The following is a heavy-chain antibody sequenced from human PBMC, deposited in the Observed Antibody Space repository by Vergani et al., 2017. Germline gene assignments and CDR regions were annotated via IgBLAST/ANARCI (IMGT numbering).Heavy chain of an antibody. CDR3: ARDVGSPNRGYSDY. D-gene: IGHD7-27*01. Sequence: EVQLVESGEGLVQPGGSLRVSCAASGFTLSSYGINWVRLAPGKGLEWVSYISGSGDTIFYADSVKGRFTISRDNAKNSIYLQMNSLRGEDTAVYCCARDVGSPNRGYSDYWGQGTLVTVSS. CDR1: GFTLSSYG. V-gene: IGHV3-48*03. J-gene: IGHJ4*02. CDR2: ISGSGDTI.